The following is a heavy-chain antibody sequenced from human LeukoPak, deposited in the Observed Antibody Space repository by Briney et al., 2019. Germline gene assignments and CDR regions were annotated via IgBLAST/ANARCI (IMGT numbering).Heavy chain of an antibody. CDR1: GYSFTSYW. V-gene: IGHV5-51*01. J-gene: IGHJ3*02. Sequence: GESLKISCKGSGYSFTSYWIGWVRQMPGKGLEWMGIIYPGDSDTRYSPSFQGQVTISADKSISTAHLQWSSLKASDTAMYYCARSHSSGWNNDAFDIWGQGTMVTVSS. CDR3: ARSHSSGWNNDAFDI. D-gene: IGHD6-19*01. CDR2: IYPGDSDT.